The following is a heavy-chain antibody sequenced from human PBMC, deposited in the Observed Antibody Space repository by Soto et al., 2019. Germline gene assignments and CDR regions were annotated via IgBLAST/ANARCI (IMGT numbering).Heavy chain of an antibody. J-gene: IGHJ6*03. CDR2: IYSGGST. CDR1: GFTVSSNY. CDR3: ARDRYYDTEDYYYYYMDV. Sequence: GGSLRLSCAASGFTVSSNYMSWVRQAPGKGLEWVSVIYSGGSTYYADSVKGRFTISRDNSKNTLYLQMNSLRAEDTAVYYCARDRYYDTEDYYYYYMDVWGKGTTVTVSS. V-gene: IGHV3-66*01. D-gene: IGHD3-9*01.